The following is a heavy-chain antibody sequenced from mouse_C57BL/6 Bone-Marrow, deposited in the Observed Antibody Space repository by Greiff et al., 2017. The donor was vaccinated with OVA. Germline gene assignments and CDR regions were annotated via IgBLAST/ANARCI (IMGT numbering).Heavy chain of an antibody. Sequence: EVQLQQSGPVLVKPGASVKMSCKASGYTFTDYYMNWVKQSHGKSLEWIGVINPYNGGTSYNQKLKGKATLTVDKSSSTAYMELNSLTSEDSAVYYCAREGRLLRYFDYWGQGTTLTVSS. V-gene: IGHV1-19*01. J-gene: IGHJ2*01. CDR2: INPYNGGT. CDR1: GYTFTDYY. D-gene: IGHD1-1*01. CDR3: AREGRLLRYFDY.